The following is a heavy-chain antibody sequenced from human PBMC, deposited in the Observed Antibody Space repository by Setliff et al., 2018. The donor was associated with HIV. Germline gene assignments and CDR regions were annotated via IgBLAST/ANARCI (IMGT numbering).Heavy chain of an antibody. CDR2: INIKNVNT. J-gene: IGHJ3*01. CDR3: ARSVTWSRYCSGASCPLDAFDL. V-gene: IGHV1-18*01. Sequence: ASVKVSCKTSGYTFNRYAISWVRQAPGQGLEWVGWINIKNVNTYYAQKFQGRVTMTTDTSTSTAYMELRSLRSEDTAVYYCARSVTWSRYCSGASCPLDAFDLWGQGTMVTVSS. D-gene: IGHD2-15*01. CDR1: GYTFNRYA.